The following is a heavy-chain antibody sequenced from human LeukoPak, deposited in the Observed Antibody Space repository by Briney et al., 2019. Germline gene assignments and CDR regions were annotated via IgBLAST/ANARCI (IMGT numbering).Heavy chain of an antibody. J-gene: IGHJ6*02. CDR3: ARDRGYVMDV. D-gene: IGHD5-24*01. CDR1: GFTFSSYW. CDR2: INGDGSSA. Sequence: GGSLRLSCAASGFTFSSYWMHWVRQAPGKGLVWVSRINGDGSSASYADSVKGRFTISRDNAKNTLYLQMNSLRAEDTAVYYCARDRGYVMDVWGQGTTVTVSS. V-gene: IGHV3-74*01.